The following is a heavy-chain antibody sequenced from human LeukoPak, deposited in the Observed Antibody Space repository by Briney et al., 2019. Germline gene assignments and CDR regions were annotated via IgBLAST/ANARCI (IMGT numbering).Heavy chain of an antibody. CDR1: GYPVTNYW. D-gene: IGHD3-22*01. J-gene: IGHJ4*02. V-gene: IGHV1-46*01. CDR2: INPGIGTT. CDR3: ARGVYYYHSAGYYDFDY. Sequence: ASVKVSCTASGYPVTNYWVHWVRQAPGQGLQWMGMINPGIGTTTYAQNFQGRVAMTRDTSSTTVYMELSSLRFDDTALYYCARGVYYYHSAGYYDFDYWGQGTLVTVSS.